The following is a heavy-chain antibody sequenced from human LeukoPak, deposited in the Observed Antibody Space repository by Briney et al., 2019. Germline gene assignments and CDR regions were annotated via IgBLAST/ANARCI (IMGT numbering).Heavy chain of an antibody. CDR3: ARDRYSGYGDDAFDI. J-gene: IGHJ3*02. CDR2: ISSSSSTI. CDR1: GFTFRSYG. Sequence: GGPLTLSCAASGFTFRSYGMHWVRQAPGKGLEGVSYISSSSSTIYYADSVKGRFTISRDDAKNSLYLQMNSLRAEDTAVYYCARDRYSGYGDDAFDIWGQGTMVTVSS. D-gene: IGHD5-12*01. V-gene: IGHV3-48*04.